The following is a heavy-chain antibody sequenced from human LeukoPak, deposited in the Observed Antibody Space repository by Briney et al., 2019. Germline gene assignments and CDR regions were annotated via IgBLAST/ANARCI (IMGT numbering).Heavy chain of an antibody. CDR2: ISYDGSNK. CDR1: GFTFNKYG. D-gene: IGHD2-15*01. CDR3: AKDLYCSGGSCYSGVHYYYGMDV. V-gene: IGHV3-30*18. J-gene: IGHJ6*02. Sequence: PGRSLRLSCAASGFTFNKYGMHWVRQAPGKGLEWVAVISYDGSNKYYADSVKGRFTISRDNSKNTLYLQMNSLRAEDTAVYYCAKDLYCSGGSCYSGVHYYYGMDVWGQGTTVTVSS.